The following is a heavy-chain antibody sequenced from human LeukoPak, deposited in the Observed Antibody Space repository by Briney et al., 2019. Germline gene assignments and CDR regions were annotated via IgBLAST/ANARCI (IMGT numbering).Heavy chain of an antibody. CDR2: IYYSGST. CDR1: GGSISSYY. D-gene: IGHD2-2*03. J-gene: IGHJ4*02. Sequence: PSETLSLTCTVSGGSISSYYWSWIRQPPGKGLEWIGYIYYSGSTNYNPSLKSRVTISVDASKNQFSLKLSSVTAADTAVYYCARHSRLDKSSLSWADYWGQGTLVTVSS. CDR3: ARHSRLDKSSLSWADY. V-gene: IGHV4-59*08.